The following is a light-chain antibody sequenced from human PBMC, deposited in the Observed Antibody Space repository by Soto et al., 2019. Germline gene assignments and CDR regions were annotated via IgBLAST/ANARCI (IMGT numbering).Light chain of an antibody. CDR3: QKYNSAPRT. J-gene: IGKJ1*01. CDR1: QGISNY. Sequence: DIQMTQSPSSLSASVGDRVTITCRASQGISNYLAWYQQKPGKVPKLLIYAASTSQSGVPSRLSGSGSGTDFTLTISSLQPEDVATYYCQKYNSAPRTFGQGTKVEIK. V-gene: IGKV1-27*01. CDR2: AAS.